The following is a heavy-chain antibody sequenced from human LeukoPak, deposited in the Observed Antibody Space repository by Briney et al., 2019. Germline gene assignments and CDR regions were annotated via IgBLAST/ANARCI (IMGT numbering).Heavy chain of an antibody. CDR1: GFTFRSYS. CDR2: ISSSSSYI. J-gene: IGHJ4*02. Sequence: GGSLRLSCEASGFTFRSYSMNWVRQAPGKGLEWVSSISSSSSYIYYADSVKGRFTISRDNAKNSLYLQMSSLSADDTAVYYCARDIVTAMVDYWGQGTLVTVSS. CDR3: ARDIVTAMVDY. V-gene: IGHV3-21*01. D-gene: IGHD5-12*01.